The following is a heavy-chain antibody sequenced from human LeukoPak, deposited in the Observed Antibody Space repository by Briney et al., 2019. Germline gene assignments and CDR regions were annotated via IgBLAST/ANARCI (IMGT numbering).Heavy chain of an antibody. J-gene: IGHJ5*02. CDR1: GSPFSTYE. D-gene: IGHD1-14*01. Sequence: GAAVTVSFKTSGSPFSTYEINWVRRAAGQGLEWMGWVHPNSGNTAYAQKFQGRVTMTRDTSISTADMELSGLRSDDTAVYFCARGPRNDPWGQGTLVTVSS. CDR3: ARGPRNDP. V-gene: IGHV1-8*01. CDR2: VHPNSGNT.